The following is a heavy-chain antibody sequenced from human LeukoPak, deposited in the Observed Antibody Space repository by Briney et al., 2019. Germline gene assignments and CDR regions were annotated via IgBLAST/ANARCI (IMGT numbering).Heavy chain of an antibody. CDR2: ISGSGDNT. Sequence: PGGSLRLSCAASGFTFSNFAMSWVRQAPGKGLEWVSGISGSGDNTYYADSVEGRFTISRDTSKNTLYLLMNSLRAEDTAIYCCAKAGLGNYYDSSGFHQTHYFAYWGQGTLVTVSS. V-gene: IGHV3-23*01. J-gene: IGHJ4*02. CDR1: GFTFSNFA. D-gene: IGHD3-22*01. CDR3: AKAGLGNYYDSSGFHQTHYFAY.